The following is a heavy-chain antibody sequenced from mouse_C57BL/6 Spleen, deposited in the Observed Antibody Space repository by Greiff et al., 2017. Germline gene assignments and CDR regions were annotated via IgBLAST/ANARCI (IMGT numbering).Heavy chain of an antibody. CDR1: GYAFSSSW. CDR2: IYPGDGDT. D-gene: IGHD2-12*01. Sequence: QVQLQQPGAELVKPGASVKLSCKASGYAFSSSWLYWVKQRPGKGLEWIGRIYPGDGDTNYNGKFKGKATLTADNSSSTAYMQLRSLTSEYSAVYFCASDSFSDNYAMDYWGQGTSVTVSS. J-gene: IGHJ4*01. V-gene: IGHV1-82*01. CDR3: ASDSFSDNYAMDY.